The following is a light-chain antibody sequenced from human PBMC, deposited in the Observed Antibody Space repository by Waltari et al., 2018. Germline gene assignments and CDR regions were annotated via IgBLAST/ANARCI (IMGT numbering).Light chain of an antibody. J-gene: IGKJ1*01. CDR3: QQYYTTPWT. CDR1: QSVLYSSNNKNY. CDR2: WAS. V-gene: IGKV4-1*01. Sequence: DIVMTQSPDSLAVSLGERATINCESSQSVLYSSNNKNYLAWYQQKPGQPPKLPIYWASTRDSGVPDRFSGSGSGTDFTLSISSLQAEDVAFYYCQQYYTTPWTFGQGTKVEIK.